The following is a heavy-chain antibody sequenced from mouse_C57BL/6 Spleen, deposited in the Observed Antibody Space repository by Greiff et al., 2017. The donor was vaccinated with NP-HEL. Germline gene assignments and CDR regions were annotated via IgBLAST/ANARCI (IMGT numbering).Heavy chain of an antibody. V-gene: IGHV3-6*01. CDR1: GYSITSGYY. CDR3: AREGDYGSSWFAY. Sequence: DVQLQESGPGLVKPSQSLSLTCSVTGYSITSGYYWNWIRQFPGNKLEWMGYISYDGSNNYNPSLKNRISITRDTSKNQFFLKLNSVTTEDTATYYCAREGDYGSSWFAYWGQGTLVTVSA. CDR2: ISYDGSN. D-gene: IGHD1-1*01. J-gene: IGHJ3*01.